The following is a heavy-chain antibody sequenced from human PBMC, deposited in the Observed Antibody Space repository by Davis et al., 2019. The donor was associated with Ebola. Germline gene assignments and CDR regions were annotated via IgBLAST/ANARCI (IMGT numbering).Heavy chain of an antibody. CDR1: GGTFSSYA. D-gene: IGHD2-21*02. Sequence: AASVTVSCKASGGTFSSYAISWVRQAPGQGLEWMGGIIPIFGTANYAQKFQGRVTITADESTSTAYMELSSLRSEDTAVYYCARVRYCGGDCSKNYYYGMDVWGKGTTVTVSS. CDR3: ARVRYCGGDCSKNYYYGMDV. J-gene: IGHJ6*04. CDR2: IIPIFGTA. V-gene: IGHV1-69*13.